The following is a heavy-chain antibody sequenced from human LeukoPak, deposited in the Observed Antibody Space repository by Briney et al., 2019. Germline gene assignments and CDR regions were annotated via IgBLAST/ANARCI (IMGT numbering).Heavy chain of an antibody. D-gene: IGHD3-22*01. CDR3: ARSSGYSRYYFDY. CDR2: ISYDGSNK. J-gene: IGHJ4*02. V-gene: IGHV3-30*03. Sequence: GRSLRLSCAASGFTFSSYGMHWVRQAPGKGLEWVAVISYDGSNKYYADSVKGRFTISRDNAKNSLYLQMNSLRAEDTAVYYCARSSGYSRYYFDYWGQGTLVTVSS. CDR1: GFTFSSYG.